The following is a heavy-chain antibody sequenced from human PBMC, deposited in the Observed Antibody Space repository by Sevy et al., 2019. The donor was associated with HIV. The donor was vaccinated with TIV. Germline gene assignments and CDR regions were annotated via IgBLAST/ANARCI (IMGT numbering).Heavy chain of an antibody. CDR1: GGSISSGGYY. Sequence: SETLSLTCTVSGGSISSGGYYWSWIRQHPGKGLEWIGYIYYSGSTYYNPSLKSRVTISVDTSKNQFSLKLSSVTAADTAVYYCAKESPGYNYDSSGSLDYWGQGTLVTVSS. CDR2: IYYSGST. V-gene: IGHV4-31*03. J-gene: IGHJ4*02. CDR3: AKESPGYNYDSSGSLDY. D-gene: IGHD3-22*01.